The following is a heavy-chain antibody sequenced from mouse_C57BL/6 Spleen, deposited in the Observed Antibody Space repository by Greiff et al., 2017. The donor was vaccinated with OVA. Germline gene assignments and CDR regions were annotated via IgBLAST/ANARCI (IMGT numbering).Heavy chain of an antibody. D-gene: IGHD1-1*01. Sequence: VQLQQSGPELVKPGASVKISCKASGYSFTGYYMNWVKQSPEKSLEWIGEINPSTGGTTYNQKFKAKATLTVDKSSSTAYMQLKSLTSEDSAVYYCARNYVGMDYWGQGTSVTVSS. CDR3: ARNYVGMDY. CDR1: GYSFTGYY. V-gene: IGHV1-42*01. J-gene: IGHJ4*01. CDR2: INPSTGGT.